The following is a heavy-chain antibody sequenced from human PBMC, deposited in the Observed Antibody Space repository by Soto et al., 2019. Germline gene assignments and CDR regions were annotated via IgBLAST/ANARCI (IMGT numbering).Heavy chain of an antibody. V-gene: IGHV3-30-3*01. J-gene: IGHJ4*02. CDR3: ARSGAGVGGLGADY. D-gene: IGHD3-16*01. CDR2: ISYAGSNK. Sequence: QVPLVESGGGVVQPGRSLRLSCAASGFTFSSYAMHWVRQAPGKGLEWVAVISYAGSNKYYADSVKGRFTISRDNSKNTLYLQMNSLRAEDTAVYYCARSGAGVGGLGADYWGQGTLVTVSA. CDR1: GFTFSSYA.